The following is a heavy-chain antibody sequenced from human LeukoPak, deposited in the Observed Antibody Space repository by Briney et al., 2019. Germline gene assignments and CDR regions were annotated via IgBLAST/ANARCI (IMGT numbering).Heavy chain of an antibody. CDR3: ARDPIFGVVTYLDY. CDR2: ISSSGSTI. CDR1: GFTFSDYY. J-gene: IGHJ4*02. V-gene: IGHV3-11*04. D-gene: IGHD3-3*01. Sequence: GGSLRLSCAASGFTFSDYYMSWIRQAPGKGLEWVSYISSSGSTIYYADSVKGRFTISRDNAKNSLYLQMNSLRAEDTAVYYCARDPIFGVVTYLDYWGQGTLVTVSS.